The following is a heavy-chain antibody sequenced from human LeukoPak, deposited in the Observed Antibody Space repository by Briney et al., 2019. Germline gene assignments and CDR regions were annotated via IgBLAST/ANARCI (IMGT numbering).Heavy chain of an antibody. V-gene: IGHV3-64D*06. Sequence: GSLRLSCSASGFTFSSYAMHWVRQAPGKGLEYVSAISRNGDSTYFADSVKGRFTISRDNSKNTLYLQMSSLRAEDTAVYYCVKGGLERRFDSWGQGTLVTVSS. J-gene: IGHJ4*02. CDR3: VKGGLERRFDS. CDR1: GFTFSSYA. CDR2: ISRNGDST. D-gene: IGHD1-1*01.